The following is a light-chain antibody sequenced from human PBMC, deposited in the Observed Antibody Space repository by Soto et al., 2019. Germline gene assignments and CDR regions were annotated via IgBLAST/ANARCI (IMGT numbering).Light chain of an antibody. CDR2: AAS. CDR1: QDISNY. Sequence: DIQMTQSPSSLSASVGDRVTITCQANQDISNYLNWYQQKPGKAPKLLIFAASSLQSGVPSRFSGSRSGPDFTLTISSLQPEDFATYYCQQSYGTPGTFGQGTRLE. J-gene: IGKJ5*01. CDR3: QQSYGTPGT. V-gene: IGKV1-39*01.